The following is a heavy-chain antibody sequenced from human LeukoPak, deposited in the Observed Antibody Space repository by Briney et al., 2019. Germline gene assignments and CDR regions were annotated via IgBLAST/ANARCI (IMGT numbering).Heavy chain of an antibody. CDR2: INQGGSDK. Sequence: GGSLGLSCAASGFTFSGHWMSWVRQAPGKGLEWVANINQGGSDKYYVDSVKGRFTISRDNANNLLYLQMNSLRGEDTAVYYCTRDRSRAEDDWGQGTLVTVSS. CDR3: TRDRSRAEDD. CDR1: GFTFSGHW. V-gene: IGHV3-7*01. D-gene: IGHD1-14*01. J-gene: IGHJ4*02.